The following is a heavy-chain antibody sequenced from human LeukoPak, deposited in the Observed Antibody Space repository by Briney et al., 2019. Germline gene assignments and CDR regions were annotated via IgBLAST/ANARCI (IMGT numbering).Heavy chain of an antibody. Sequence: GGSLRLSCAASGFTFSSHAMTWVRQAPGKGLEWVANIKQDGSEKYYVDSVKGRFTISRDNAKNSLYLQMNSLRAEDTAVYYCARGGGVVVPAAIMMYFDYWGQGTLVTVSS. CDR3: ARGGGVVVPAAIMMYFDY. J-gene: IGHJ4*02. CDR2: IKQDGSEK. V-gene: IGHV3-7*01. D-gene: IGHD2-2*01. CDR1: GFTFSSHA.